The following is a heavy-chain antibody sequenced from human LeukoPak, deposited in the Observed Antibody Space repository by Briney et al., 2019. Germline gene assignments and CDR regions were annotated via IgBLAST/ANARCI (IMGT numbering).Heavy chain of an antibody. CDR3: ARRSAGTFWWFDP. D-gene: IGHD6-13*01. CDR1: GYTFTGYY. CDR2: INPNSGGT. J-gene: IGHJ5*02. V-gene: IGHV1-2*02. Sequence: ASVKVSCKASGYTFTGYYMHWVRQAPGQGLEWMGWINPNSGGTNYAQKFQGRVTMTRDTSISTAYMEPSRLRSDDTAVYYCARRSAGTFWWFDPWGQGTLVTVSS.